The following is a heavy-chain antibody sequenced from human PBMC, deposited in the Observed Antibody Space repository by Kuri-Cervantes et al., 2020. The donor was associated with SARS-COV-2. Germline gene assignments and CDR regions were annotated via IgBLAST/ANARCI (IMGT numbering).Heavy chain of an antibody. J-gene: IGHJ6*02. CDR1: GGSFSGYY. CDR3: ARGYYYDSSGYYYTRYYYYYGMDV. V-gene: IGHV4-34*01. Sequence: SQTLSLTCAVYGGSFSGYYWSWIRQPPGKGLEWIGEINHSGSTNYNPSLKSRVTISVDTSKNQFSLKLSSVTAADTAVYYCARGYYYDSSGYYYTRYYYYYGMDVWGQGTTVTVSS. D-gene: IGHD3-22*01. CDR2: INHSGST.